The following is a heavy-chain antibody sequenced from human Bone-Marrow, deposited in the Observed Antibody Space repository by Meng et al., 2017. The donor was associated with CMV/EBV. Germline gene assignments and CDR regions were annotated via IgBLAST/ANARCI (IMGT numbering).Heavy chain of an antibody. D-gene: IGHD1-26*01. CDR2: IIPILGIA. Sequence: SVKVSCKAPGGTFSSYTISWVRQAPGQGLEWMGRIIPILGIANYAQKFQGRVTITADKSTSTAYMELSSLRSEDTAVYYCARGAYLPPGYYYGMDVWGQGTTVTVPS. CDR3: ARGAYLPPGYYYGMDV. CDR1: GGTFSSYT. V-gene: IGHV1-69*02. J-gene: IGHJ6*02.